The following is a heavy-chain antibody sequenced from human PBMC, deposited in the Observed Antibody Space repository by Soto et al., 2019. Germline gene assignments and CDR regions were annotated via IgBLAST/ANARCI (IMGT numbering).Heavy chain of an antibody. J-gene: IGHJ4*02. CDR1: GASVSTGVYY. Sequence: LSLTCTVSGASVSTGVYYWTWIRQHPGRGLEWIGYIDNSGSTYYNPSLTGRVDISVDTSKNQFSLNLQSLTAADTAFYYCAGAVSDFDVRRYRTSYFDQLGQGLLVTVSS. V-gene: IGHV4-31*03. CDR3: AGAVSDFDVRRYRTSYFDQ. CDR2: IDNSGST. D-gene: IGHD3-10*02.